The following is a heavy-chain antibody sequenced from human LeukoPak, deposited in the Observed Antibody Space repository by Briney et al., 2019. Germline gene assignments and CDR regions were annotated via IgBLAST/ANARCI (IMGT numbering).Heavy chain of an antibody. V-gene: IGHV3-30-3*01. J-gene: IGHJ2*01. CDR2: ISYDGSNK. Sequence: PGGSLRLSCAASGFTFSSYAMHWVRQAPGKGLEWVAVISYDGSNKYYADSVRGRFTISRDNSKNTLYLQMNSLRAEDTAVYYCARDNFPLGAAAGIYWYFDLWGRGTLVTVSS. CDR1: GFTFSSYA. D-gene: IGHD6-13*01. CDR3: ARDNFPLGAAAGIYWYFDL.